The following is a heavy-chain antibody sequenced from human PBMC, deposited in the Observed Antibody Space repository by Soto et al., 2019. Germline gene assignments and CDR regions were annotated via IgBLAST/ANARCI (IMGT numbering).Heavy chain of an antibody. CDR1: GFTFSSND. CDR3: ATRPLLPGAP. CDR2: IYSGGST. Sequence: EVQLVESGGGLIQPGASLRLSCAASGFTFSSNDMNWVRQAPGKGLEWVSVIYSGGSTYYADSVKVRFTISRDNSKNTLYLQLSSLSAENTAVYYCATRPLLPGAPWGQGTMVTVSS. J-gene: IGHJ3*01. V-gene: IGHV3-53*01. D-gene: IGHD3-22*01.